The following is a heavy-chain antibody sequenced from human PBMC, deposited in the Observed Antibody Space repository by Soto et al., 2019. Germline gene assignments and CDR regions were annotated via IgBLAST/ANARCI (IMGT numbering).Heavy chain of an antibody. V-gene: IGHV3-23*01. D-gene: IGHD2-21*02. CDR2: ISGSGGSI. J-gene: IGHJ6*02. Sequence: EVPLLDSGGGLVQPGGALRLSCSASGFIFSSSAMNWVRQAPGKGLEWVSAISGSGGSIYYADSVKGRFTISRDNSKTTLYLQMDRLRAEDTAVYYCAKGGGDRLRYGMDVWGQGTTVTVSS. CDR1: GFIFSSSA. CDR3: AKGGGDRLRYGMDV.